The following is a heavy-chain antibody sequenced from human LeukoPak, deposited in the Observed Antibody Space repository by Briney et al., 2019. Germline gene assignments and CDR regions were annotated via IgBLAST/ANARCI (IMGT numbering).Heavy chain of an antibody. CDR3: ARILTGYWYMDV. Sequence: SVKVSCKASGYTFTSYAISWVRQAPGQGLEWMGRIIPIFGTANYAQKFQGRVTITADESTSTAYMELSSLRSEDTAVYYCARILTGYWYMDVWGKGTTVTISS. CDR2: IIPIFGTA. V-gene: IGHV1-69*13. D-gene: IGHD3-9*01. CDR1: GYTFTSYA. J-gene: IGHJ6*03.